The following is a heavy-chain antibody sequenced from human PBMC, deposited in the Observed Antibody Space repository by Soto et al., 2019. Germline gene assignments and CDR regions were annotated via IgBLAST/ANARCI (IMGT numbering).Heavy chain of an antibody. CDR2: IRYDGSNK. Sequence: QVQLVESGGGVVQPGRSLRLSCAASGFTFSSYGMHWVRQAPGKGLEWVAVIRYDGSNKYYADSVKGRFTISRDNSKNTLYLQMNSLRAEDTAVYYCARDGAVTMVRGVIPFDYWGQGTLVTVSS. CDR1: GFTFSSYG. CDR3: ARDGAVTMVRGVIPFDY. D-gene: IGHD3-10*01. V-gene: IGHV3-33*01. J-gene: IGHJ4*02.